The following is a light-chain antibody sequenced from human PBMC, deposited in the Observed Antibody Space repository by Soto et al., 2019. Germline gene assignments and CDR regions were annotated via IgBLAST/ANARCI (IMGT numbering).Light chain of an antibody. Sequence: DIQMTQSPSSLSASVGDRVTITCRASQSISSYLNWYQQKPGKAPKLLIYAASSLQSGVPSRFSGSGSGTHYTLTISSLQPEDFAPYSCQQSYSAPYTFGQGTKLEIK. CDR1: QSISSY. J-gene: IGKJ2*01. V-gene: IGKV1-39*01. CDR2: AAS. CDR3: QQSYSAPYT.